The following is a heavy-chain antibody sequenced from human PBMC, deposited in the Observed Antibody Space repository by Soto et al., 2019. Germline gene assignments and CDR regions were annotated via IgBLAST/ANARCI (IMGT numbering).Heavy chain of an antibody. CDR2: IIPIFGTA. CDR3: ARVAAIRGRQRGALDY. D-gene: IGHD1-1*01. Sequence: QVQLVQSGAEVKKPGSSVKVSCKASGGTFSSYAISWVRQAPGQGLEWMGGIIPIFGTANYAQKFQGRVTITADEATSTAYMELSSLRSEDTAVYYCARVAAIRGRQRGALDYWGQGTLVTVSS. V-gene: IGHV1-69*01. J-gene: IGHJ4*02. CDR1: GGTFSSYA.